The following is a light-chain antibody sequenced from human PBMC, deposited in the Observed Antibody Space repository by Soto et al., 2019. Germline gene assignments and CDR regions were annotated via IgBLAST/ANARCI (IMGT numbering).Light chain of an antibody. CDR3: QQYNNWWT. Sequence: EIVITQSPATLSVSPGERATLSCSASQSVSSNLAWYQQKPGQAPRLLIYGASTTATGIPARFSGSGSGTEFTLTISSLQSEDFAVYYCQQYNNWWTFGQGTKVDIK. V-gene: IGKV3-15*01. CDR2: GAS. CDR1: QSVSSN. J-gene: IGKJ1*01.